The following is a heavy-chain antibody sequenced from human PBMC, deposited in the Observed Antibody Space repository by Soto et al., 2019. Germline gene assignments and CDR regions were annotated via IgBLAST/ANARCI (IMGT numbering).Heavy chain of an antibody. D-gene: IGHD3-16*02. V-gene: IGHV4-4*02. Sequence: SETLSLTCAVSGGSISSSNWWSWVRQPPGKGLEWIGEIYHSGSTNYNPSLKSRVTISVDKSKNQFSLKLSSVTAADTAVYYCARSPSITFGGVIVKPSFDYWGQGTLVTVPQ. J-gene: IGHJ4*02. CDR2: IYHSGST. CDR1: GGSISSSNW. CDR3: ARSPSITFGGVIVKPSFDY.